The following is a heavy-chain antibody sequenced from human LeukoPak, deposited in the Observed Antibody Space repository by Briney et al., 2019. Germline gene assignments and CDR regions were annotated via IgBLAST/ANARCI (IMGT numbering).Heavy chain of an antibody. V-gene: IGHV3-43*01. Sequence: GGSLRLSCAASVFTFDDYTMHWVRQAPGKGLEWVSLISWDGGSTYYADSVKGRFTISRDNRKNSLYLQMNSLRTEDTALYYCAKLAVAGTIHDYWGQGSLVTVSA. J-gene: IGHJ4*02. D-gene: IGHD6-19*01. CDR3: AKLAVAGTIHDY. CDR2: ISWDGGST. CDR1: VFTFDDYT.